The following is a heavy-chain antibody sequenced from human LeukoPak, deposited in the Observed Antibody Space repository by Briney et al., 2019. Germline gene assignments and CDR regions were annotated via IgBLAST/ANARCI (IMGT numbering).Heavy chain of an antibody. CDR2: VYYSGTT. CDR3: ARDYYDSRGEAFDI. D-gene: IGHD3-22*01. J-gene: IGHJ3*02. CDR1: GGSIGSHY. Sequence: SETLSLTCTVSGGSIGSHYRSWIRQPPGSGLEWIGYVYYSGTTNYNPSLKSRFTISVDTSKNQLSLKLSSVTAADTAAYYCARDYYDSRGEAFDIWGLGTMVTVSS. V-gene: IGHV4-59*11.